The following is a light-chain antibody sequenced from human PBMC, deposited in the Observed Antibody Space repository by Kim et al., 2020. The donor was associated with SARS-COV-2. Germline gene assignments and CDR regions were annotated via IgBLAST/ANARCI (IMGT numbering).Light chain of an antibody. CDR3: QKYNSAPWT. CDR2: AAS. J-gene: IGKJ1*01. V-gene: IGKV1-27*01. Sequence: ASIGDRVTNTCPERQDIANSLALLPQEPGKGPQVLIYAASTLQSGVPSRFSGSGSGTEFTLTIDSLQTEDVATYYCQKYNSAPWTFGPGTKVDIK. CDR1: QDIANS.